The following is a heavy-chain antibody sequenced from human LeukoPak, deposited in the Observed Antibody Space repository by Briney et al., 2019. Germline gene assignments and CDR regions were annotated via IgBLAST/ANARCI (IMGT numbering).Heavy chain of an antibody. CDR3: AKDGWVTTTTREDY. CDR1: GFSFSTSA. D-gene: IGHD4-17*01. J-gene: IGHJ4*02. Sequence: GGSLRLSCAASGFSFSTSAMSWVRQAPGKGLKWVSTISSGGSTTFYVDSVKGRFTISRDNSKNTLYLQMNSLRAEDTALYYCAKDGWVTTTTREDYWGQGTLVTVSS. CDR2: ISSGGSTT. V-gene: IGHV3-23*01.